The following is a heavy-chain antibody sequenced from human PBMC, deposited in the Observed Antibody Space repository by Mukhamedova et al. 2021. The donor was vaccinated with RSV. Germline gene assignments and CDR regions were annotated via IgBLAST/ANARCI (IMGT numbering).Heavy chain of an antibody. CDR2: ISGSGGNT. V-gene: IGHV3-23*01. CDR3: AKVGPDYYGSGSYYLEYFQH. Sequence: GKGLEWVSAISGSGGNTYYADSVKGRFTISRDNSKNTLYLQMNSLRAEDTAVYYCAKVGPDYYGSGSYYLEYFQHWGQGTLVTVS. D-gene: IGHD3-10*01. J-gene: IGHJ1*01.